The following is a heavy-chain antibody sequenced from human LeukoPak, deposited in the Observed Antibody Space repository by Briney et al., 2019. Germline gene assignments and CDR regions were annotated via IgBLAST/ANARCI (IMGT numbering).Heavy chain of an antibody. Sequence: GGSLRLSCAASGFTFSSYSMNWVRQAPGKGLEWVSSISGSSSYIYYADSVKGRFTISRDNAKNSLYLQMNSLRAEDTAVYYCARDPGVVVTAIRRYFDYWGQGTLVTVSS. CDR1: GFTFSSYS. CDR2: ISGSSSYI. J-gene: IGHJ4*02. V-gene: IGHV3-21*01. CDR3: ARDPGVVVTAIRRYFDY. D-gene: IGHD2-21*02.